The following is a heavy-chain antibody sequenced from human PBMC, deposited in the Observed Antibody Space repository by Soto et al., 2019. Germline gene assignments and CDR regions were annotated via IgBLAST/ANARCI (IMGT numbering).Heavy chain of an antibody. Sequence: EVQLVESGGGLVQPGGSLRLSCAASGFTFSKYWMSWVRQAPGKGLEWVANIKQDGSEKYYVDSVKGRFTISRDNAQISLYLQMNSLRVEDTAVYYCASAEEDYGDVDYFDYWGQGTLVTVSS. CDR1: GFTFSKYW. V-gene: IGHV3-7*05. J-gene: IGHJ4*02. CDR3: ASAEEDYGDVDYFDY. D-gene: IGHD4-17*01. CDR2: IKQDGSEK.